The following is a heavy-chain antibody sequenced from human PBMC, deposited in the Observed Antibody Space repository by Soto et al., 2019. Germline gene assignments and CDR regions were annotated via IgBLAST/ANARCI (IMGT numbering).Heavy chain of an antibody. V-gene: IGHV4-59*01. CDR3: GGGGSITGTTKGDDAFDI. Sequence: SETLSLTCTVSGGSISSYYWSLIRQPPGKGLEWIGYIYYSGSTNYNPSLKSRVTISVDTSKNQFSLKLSSVTAADTAVYYCGGGGSITGTTKGDDAFDIWGQGTMVTVSS. CDR2: IYYSGST. J-gene: IGHJ3*02. D-gene: IGHD1-20*01. CDR1: GGSISSYY.